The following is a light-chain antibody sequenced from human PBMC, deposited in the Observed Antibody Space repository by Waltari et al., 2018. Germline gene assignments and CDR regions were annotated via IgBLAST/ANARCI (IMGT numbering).Light chain of an antibody. CDR1: QSVSSY. CDR2: DAS. J-gene: IGKJ4*01. Sequence: EIVLTQSPATLSLSPGERATLSCRASQSVSSYLAWYQQKPGQAPRLLIYDASNRATCIPARFSGSGSGTDFTLTISSLEPEDFAVYYCQQRSKWPLTFGGGTKVEIK. CDR3: QQRSKWPLT. V-gene: IGKV3-11*01.